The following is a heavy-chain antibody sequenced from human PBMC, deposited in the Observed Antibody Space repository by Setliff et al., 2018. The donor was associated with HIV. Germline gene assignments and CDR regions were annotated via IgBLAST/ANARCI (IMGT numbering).Heavy chain of an antibody. CDR1: GGSISSSSYY. J-gene: IGHJ4*02. V-gene: IGHV4-61*05. CDR3: ARTVAYYDSSSYYVTTYYFDY. CDR2: IYYSGST. Sequence: SETLSLTCTVSGGSISSSSYYWGWIRQPPGKGLEWIGYIYYSGSTNYNPSLKSRVTISLDTSKDQFSLKLSSVTAADTAVYYCARTVAYYDSSSYYVTTYYFDYWGQGTLVTVSS. D-gene: IGHD3-22*01.